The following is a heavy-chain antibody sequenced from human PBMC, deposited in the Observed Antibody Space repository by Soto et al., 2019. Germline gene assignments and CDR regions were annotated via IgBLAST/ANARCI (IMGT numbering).Heavy chain of an antibody. CDR3: AKDPNMVRGVIKNYFDYGMDV. CDR2: ISYDGSNK. D-gene: IGHD3-10*01. J-gene: IGHJ6*02. V-gene: IGHV3-30*18. Sequence: GGSLRLSCAASGFTFSSYGMHWVRQAPGKGLEWVAVISYDGSNKYYADSVKGRFTISRDNSKNTLYLQMNSLRAEDTAVYYCAKDPNMVRGVIKNYFDYGMDVWGQGTTVTVSS. CDR1: GFTFSSYG.